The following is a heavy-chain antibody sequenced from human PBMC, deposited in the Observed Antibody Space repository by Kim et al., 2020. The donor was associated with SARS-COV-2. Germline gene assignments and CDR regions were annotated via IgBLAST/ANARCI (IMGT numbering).Heavy chain of an antibody. CDR3: AKDIWGDILTGYKPTPGGMDV. CDR2: ISWNSGSI. J-gene: IGHJ6*02. D-gene: IGHD3-9*01. V-gene: IGHV3-9*01. CDR1: GFTFDDYA. Sequence: GGSLRLSCAASGFTFDDYAMHWVRQAPGKGLEWVSGISWNSGSIGYADSVKGRFTISRDNAKNSLYLQMNSLRAEDTALYYCAKDIWGDILTGYKPTPGGMDVWGQGTTVTVSS.